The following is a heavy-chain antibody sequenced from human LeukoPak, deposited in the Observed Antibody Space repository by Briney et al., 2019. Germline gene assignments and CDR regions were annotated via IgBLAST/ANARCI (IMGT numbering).Heavy chain of an antibody. V-gene: IGHV3-33*06. CDR1: GFSFSTYG. D-gene: IGHD1-1*01. CDR2: IWYDGRNK. Sequence: GGSLRLSCAASGFSFSTYGMHWVRQAPGKGLEWVAVIWYDGRNKYYADSVKGRFTISRDNSKNMLYLQMNSLRAEDTAVYYCAKFPPYNWKDSSRPYYFDYWGQGTLVAVSS. J-gene: IGHJ4*02. CDR3: AKFPPYNWKDSSRPYYFDY.